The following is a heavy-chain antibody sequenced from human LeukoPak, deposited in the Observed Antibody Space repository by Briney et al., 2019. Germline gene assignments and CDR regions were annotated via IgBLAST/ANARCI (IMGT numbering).Heavy chain of an antibody. CDR1: GYTFTGYY. CDR3: ARVPYYDILTASRYGMDV. Sequence: ASVKVSCKASGYTFTGYYMHWVRQAPGQGLEWMGWINANSGGTSYPLKFQGRVTMTRDTSISSASMELGSLTSDDTAVYYCARVPYYDILTASRYGMDVWGQGTTVTVSS. V-gene: IGHV1-2*02. D-gene: IGHD3-9*01. J-gene: IGHJ6*02. CDR2: INANSGGT.